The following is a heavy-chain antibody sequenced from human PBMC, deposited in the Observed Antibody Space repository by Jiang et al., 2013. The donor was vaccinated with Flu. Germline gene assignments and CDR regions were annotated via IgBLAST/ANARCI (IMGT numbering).Heavy chain of an antibody. CDR1: GGTFSSYA. CDR3: ARGYCSSTSCYILEYNWFDP. D-gene: IGHD2-2*01. J-gene: IGHJ5*02. V-gene: IGHV1-69*01. Sequence: SGAEVKKPGSSVKVSCKASGGTFSSYAISWVRQAPGQGLEWMGGIIPIFGTANYAQKFQGRVTITADESTSTAYMELSSLRSEDTAVYYCARGYCSSTSCYILEYNWFDPWGQGTLVTVSS. CDR2: IIPIFGTA.